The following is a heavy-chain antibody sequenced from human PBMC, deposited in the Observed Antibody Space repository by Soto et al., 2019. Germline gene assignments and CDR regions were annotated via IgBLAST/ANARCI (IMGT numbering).Heavy chain of an antibody. CDR1: GFTFSSYA. J-gene: IGHJ5*02. Sequence: PGGSLRLSCAASGFTFSSYAMSWVRQAPGKGLEWVSAISGSGGSTYYADSVKGRFTISRDNSKSTLYLQMNSLRAEDTAVYYCAKDGSSTRHWFDPWRERTLVTVSS. CDR2: ISGSGGST. D-gene: IGHD6-6*01. V-gene: IGHV3-23*01. CDR3: AKDGSSTRHWFDP.